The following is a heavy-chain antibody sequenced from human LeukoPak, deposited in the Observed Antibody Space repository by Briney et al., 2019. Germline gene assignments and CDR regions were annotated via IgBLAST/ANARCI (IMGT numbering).Heavy chain of an antibody. CDR2: ISYDGSNK. J-gene: IGHJ4*02. CDR1: GSTFSSYG. Sequence: GGSLRLSCAASGSTFSSYGMHWVRQAPGKGLEWVAVISYDGSNKYYADSVKGRFTISRDNSKNTLYLQMNSLRAEDTAVYYCAKEGGTALGYWGQGTLVTVSS. D-gene: IGHD6-13*01. CDR3: AKEGGTALGY. V-gene: IGHV3-30*18.